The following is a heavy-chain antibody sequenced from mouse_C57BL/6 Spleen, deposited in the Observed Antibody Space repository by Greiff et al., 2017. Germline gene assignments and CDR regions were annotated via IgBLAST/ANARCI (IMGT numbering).Heavy chain of an antibody. CDR1: GFTFSDYG. CDR2: ISSGSSTI. V-gene: IGHV5-17*01. J-gene: IGHJ4*01. CDR3: ARNAMDY. Sequence: EVKLVESGGGLVKPGGSLKLSCAASGFTFSDYGMHWVRHAPEKGLEWVAYISSGSSTIYYADTVQGRFTISRDNAKNTLFLQMTSLRSEDTAMYYCARNAMDYWGQGTSVTVSS.